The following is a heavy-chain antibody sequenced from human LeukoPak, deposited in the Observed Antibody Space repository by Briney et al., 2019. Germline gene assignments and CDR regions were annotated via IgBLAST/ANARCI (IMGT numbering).Heavy chain of an antibody. V-gene: IGHV1-2*02. J-gene: IGHJ4*02. CDR2: MNPNSGST. CDR3: AKSWYYYGSGSDY. Sequence: ASVKVSCXASGYTFTGYYMHWVRQAPGQGLAWMGWMNPNSGSTNYAQKFQGRVTMTRDTSISTAYMELSRLRSDDTAVYYCAKSWYYYGSGSDYWGQGTLVTVSS. D-gene: IGHD3-10*01. CDR1: GYTFTGYY.